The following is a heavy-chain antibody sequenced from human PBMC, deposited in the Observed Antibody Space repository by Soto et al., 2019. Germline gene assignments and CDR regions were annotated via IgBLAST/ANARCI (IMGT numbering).Heavy chain of an antibody. CDR3: ARDLRPYWYFDL. D-gene: IGHD6-25*01. CDR2: ISSSSSYI. Sequence: PGGSLRLSCAASGFTFSDYYMNWVRQAPGKGLEWVSSISSSSSYIYYADSVKGRFTISRDNAKNSLYLQMNSLRAEDTAVYYCARDLRPYWYFDLWGRGTLVTVSS. CDR1: GFTFSDYY. J-gene: IGHJ2*01. V-gene: IGHV3-21*01.